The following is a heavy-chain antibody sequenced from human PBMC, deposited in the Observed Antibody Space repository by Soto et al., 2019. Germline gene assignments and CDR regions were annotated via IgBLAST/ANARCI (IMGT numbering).Heavy chain of an antibody. CDR2: TYYRSKWYN. J-gene: IGHJ5*02. D-gene: IGHD3-3*01. CDR1: VDSVSSNSAA. V-gene: IGHV6-1*01. Sequence: SQTLSLTCAISVDSVSSNSAAWNWIRQSPSRGLEWLGRTYYRSKWYNDYAVSVKSRITINPDTSKNQFSLQLNSVTPEDTAVYYCARVFDFWSGYYTHNWFDPWGQGTLVTVSS. CDR3: ARVFDFWSGYYTHNWFDP.